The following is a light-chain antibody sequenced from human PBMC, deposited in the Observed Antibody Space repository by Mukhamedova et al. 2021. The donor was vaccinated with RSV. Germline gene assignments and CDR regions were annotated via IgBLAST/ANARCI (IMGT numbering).Light chain of an antibody. CDR2: EVS. Sequence: TISCTGTSSDIGYYNYVSWYQQHPGKVPKLIIYEVSNRPSGISNRFSGSKSGNTASLTISGLQAEDEADYHCSSYSSGGTYVIFGG. V-gene: IGLV2-14*01. CDR1: SSDIGYYNY. CDR3: SSYSSGGTYVI. J-gene: IGLJ2*01.